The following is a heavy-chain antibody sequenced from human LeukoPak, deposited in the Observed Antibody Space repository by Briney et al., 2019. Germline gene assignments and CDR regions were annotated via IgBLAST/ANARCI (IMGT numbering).Heavy chain of an antibody. Sequence: GGSLRLSCAASGFTFRINAMSWGGQAPGKGRGGGSRINSDGSSTSYADSVKGRFTISRDNAKNTLYLQMNSLRAEDTAVYYCAKDLVPATAIPGFDYWGQGTLVTVSS. CDR2: INSDGSST. J-gene: IGHJ4*02. V-gene: IGHV3-74*01. CDR3: AKDLVPATAIPGFDY. CDR1: GFTFRINA. D-gene: IGHD2-2*02.